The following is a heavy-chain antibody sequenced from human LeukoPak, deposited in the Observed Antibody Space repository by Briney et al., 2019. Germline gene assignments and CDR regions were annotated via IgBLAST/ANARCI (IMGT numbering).Heavy chain of an antibody. CDR2: INLGGST. D-gene: IGHD3-16*02. V-gene: IGHV4-34*01. Sequence: SSETLSLTCAVYGGSSNVYYWSWIRQSPWKGLEYIAEINLGGSTNFNPSLKSRVTISVDTSKNQFSLKLSSVTAADTAVYYCARALTFGGVIARNNAFDIWGQGTMVTVSS. CDR1: GGSSNVYY. J-gene: IGHJ3*02. CDR3: ARALTFGGVIARNNAFDI.